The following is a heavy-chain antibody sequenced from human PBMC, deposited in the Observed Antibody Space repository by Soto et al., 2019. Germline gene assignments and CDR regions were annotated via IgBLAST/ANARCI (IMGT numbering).Heavy chain of an antibody. V-gene: IGHV4-59*01. J-gene: IGHJ4*02. CDR3: ARVAGAGKKGFDY. D-gene: IGHD6-13*01. CDR1: GGSISSYF. Sequence: QVQLQESGPGLVKPSETLSLTCSVSGGSISSYFWSWIRQPPGKGLEWIGYIYYSGSTNYNPSLKSRVTISVDTSKNQFSLKLSSVTAADTAVYYCARVAGAGKKGFDYWGQGPLVTVSS. CDR2: IYYSGST.